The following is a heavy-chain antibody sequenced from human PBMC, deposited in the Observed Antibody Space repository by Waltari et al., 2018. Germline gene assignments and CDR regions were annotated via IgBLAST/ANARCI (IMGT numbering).Heavy chain of an antibody. CDR3: AKRWDQSTSSYY. J-gene: IGHJ4*02. CDR2: MSYSGRH. CDR1: GGSINTHS. D-gene: IGHD1-1*01. Sequence: QVQMQESGPGLVKPSGTLSLTCTVSGGSINTHSWTCIRQTPGKGLEWIGHMSYSGRHDYNPTLRSRVTISVDTSKNQVSLNLKSVTAADTAVYYCAKRWDQSTSSYYWGQGTLVIVSS. V-gene: IGHV4-59*11.